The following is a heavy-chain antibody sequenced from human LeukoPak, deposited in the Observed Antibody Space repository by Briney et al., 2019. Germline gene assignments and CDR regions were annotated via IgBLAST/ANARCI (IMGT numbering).Heavy chain of an antibody. CDR3: ARGSRYGSGNLDY. CDR2: ISSSSTFI. CDR1: GFTFSSHS. V-gene: IGHV3-21*01. D-gene: IGHD3-10*01. J-gene: IGHJ4*02. Sequence: GGSLRLSCAASGFTFSSHSMNWVRQAPGKGLEWVSSISSSSTFIYYADSVKGRFTISRDNAKNSLYLHMNSLRAEDTAVYYCARGSRYGSGNLDYWGQGTLVTVSS.